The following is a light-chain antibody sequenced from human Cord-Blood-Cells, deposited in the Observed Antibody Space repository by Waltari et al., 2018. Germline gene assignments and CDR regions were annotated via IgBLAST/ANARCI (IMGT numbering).Light chain of an antibody. CDR2: EDS. CDR3: CSYAGSSTWV. CDR1: SSDVGSYNL. Sequence: QSALTQPASVSGSPGQSITISCTGTSSDVGSYNLVSWYQKHPGKAPKLMIYEDSKRPSGVSNRFSGSKSGNTPSLTISGLQAEDEADYYCCSYAGSSTWVFGGGTKLTVL. V-gene: IGLV2-23*01. J-gene: IGLJ3*02.